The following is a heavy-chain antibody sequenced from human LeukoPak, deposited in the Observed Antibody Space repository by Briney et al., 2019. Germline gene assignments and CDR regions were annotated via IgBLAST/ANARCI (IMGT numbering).Heavy chain of an antibody. V-gene: IGHV3-21*01. Sequence: GGSLRLSCAASGLTLSSYAMSWVRQAPGKGLEWVSSISSSSSYIYYADSVKGRFTISRDNAKNSLYLQMNSLRAEDTAVYYCAREGGGSCFRCFDYWGQGTLVTVSS. CDR3: AREGGGSCFRCFDY. J-gene: IGHJ4*02. D-gene: IGHD2-15*01. CDR1: GLTLSSYA. CDR2: ISSSSSYI.